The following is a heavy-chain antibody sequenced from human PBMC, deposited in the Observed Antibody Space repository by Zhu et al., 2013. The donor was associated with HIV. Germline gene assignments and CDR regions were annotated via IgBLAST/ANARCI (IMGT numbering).Heavy chain of an antibody. J-gene: IGHJ4*02. CDR2: INPNSGGT. Sequence: QVQLVQSGAEVKKPGASVKVSCKASGYTFTSYGISWVRQAPGQGLEWMGWINPNSGGTNYAQKFQGRVTMTRDTSISTAYMELSRLRSDDTAVYYCARASGSTYYFDYWGQGTLVTVSS. CDR3: ARASGSTYYFDY. V-gene: IGHV1-2*02. CDR1: GYTFTSYG. D-gene: IGHD7-27*01.